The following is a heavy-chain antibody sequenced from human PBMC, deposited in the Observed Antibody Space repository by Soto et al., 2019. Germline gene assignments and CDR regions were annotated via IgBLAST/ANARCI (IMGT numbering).Heavy chain of an antibody. V-gene: IGHV1-18*01. Sequence: QVQLVQSGAEVKKPGASVKVCCKASGYTFTSYGITWVRQAPGRGLEWLGWSSAYNGNTDYAQKVQDRVTMTTDRSTSTAYMELRSLRSDDTAVYYCARADVLEYTSRFCLDFWGQGTLVTVSS. CDR1: GYTFTSYG. J-gene: IGHJ4*02. CDR3: ARADVLEYTSRFCLDF. D-gene: IGHD6-13*01. CDR2: SSAYNGNT.